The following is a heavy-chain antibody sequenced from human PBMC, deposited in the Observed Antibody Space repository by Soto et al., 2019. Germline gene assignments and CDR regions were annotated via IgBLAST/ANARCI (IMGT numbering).Heavy chain of an antibody. J-gene: IGHJ3*02. Sequence: PGKGLEWIASIKYSGTTFYNPSLKSRFTLSLDTSKNQFALKLSSVTAAETAVYYFFRQCINGSDLHSFDTWG. CDR3: FRQCINGSDLHSFDT. D-gene: IGHD1-26*01. V-gene: IGHV4-39*01. CDR2: IKYSGTT.